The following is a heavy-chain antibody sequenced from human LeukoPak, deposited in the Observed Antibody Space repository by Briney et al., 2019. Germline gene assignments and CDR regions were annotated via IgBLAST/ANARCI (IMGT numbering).Heavy chain of an antibody. Sequence: SETLSLTCTVSGGPISSSTYYWGWIRQPPGKGLEWIGSIFYSAYTYYNPSLKSQVSISVDTSKNQFSLKLSSVTAADTAVYYCAVGNYDFWSDEKYYFDYWGQGTLVTVSS. J-gene: IGHJ4*02. CDR2: IFYSAYT. D-gene: IGHD3-3*01. V-gene: IGHV4-39*07. CDR3: AVGNYDFWSDEKYYFDY. CDR1: GGPISSSTYY.